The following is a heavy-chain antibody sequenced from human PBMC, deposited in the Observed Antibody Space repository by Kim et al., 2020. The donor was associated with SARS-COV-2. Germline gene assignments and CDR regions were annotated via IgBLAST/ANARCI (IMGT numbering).Heavy chain of an antibody. V-gene: IGHV4-61*01. CDR1: GGSVSSGSYY. Sequence: SETLSLTCTVSGGSVSSGSYYWIWIRQPPGKGLEWIGYIYYRGSTNYNPSLKSRVTISVDTSKNPFSLKLSSVTAAETAVYYCARSLWSGYYIDAFDIWGQGTMFAVS. CDR2: IYYRGST. J-gene: IGHJ3*02. CDR3: ARSLWSGYYIDAFDI. D-gene: IGHD3-3*01.